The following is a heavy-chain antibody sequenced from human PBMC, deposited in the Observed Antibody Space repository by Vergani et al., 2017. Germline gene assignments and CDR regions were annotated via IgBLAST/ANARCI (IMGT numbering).Heavy chain of an antibody. V-gene: IGHV1-69*04. CDR1: GGTFSSYA. Sequence: QVQLVQSGAEVKKPGSSVKVSCKASGGTFSSYAISWVRQAPGQGLEWMGRIIPILGIANYAQKLQGRVTMTTDTSTSTAYMELRSLRSDDTAVYYCARDQDYDFWSGLIGYWGQGTLVTVSS. CDR2: IIPILGIA. J-gene: IGHJ4*02. CDR3: ARDQDYDFWSGLIGY. D-gene: IGHD3-3*01.